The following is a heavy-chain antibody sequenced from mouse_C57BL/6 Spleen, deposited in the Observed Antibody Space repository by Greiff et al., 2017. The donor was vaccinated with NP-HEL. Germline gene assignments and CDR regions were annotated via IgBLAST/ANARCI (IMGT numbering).Heavy chain of an antibody. CDR3: TRSLYGYDGDDY. CDR2: IDPETGGT. D-gene: IGHD2-2*01. CDR1: GYTFTDYE. Sequence: QVQLQQSGAELVRPGASVTLSCKASGYTFTDYEMHWVKQTPVHGLEWIGAIDPETGGTAYNQKFKGKAILTADKSSSTAYMELRSLTSEDSAVYYCTRSLYGYDGDDYWGQGTTLTVSS. V-gene: IGHV1-15*01. J-gene: IGHJ2*01.